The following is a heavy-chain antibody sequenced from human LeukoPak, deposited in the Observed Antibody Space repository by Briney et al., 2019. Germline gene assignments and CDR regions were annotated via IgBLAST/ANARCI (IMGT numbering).Heavy chain of an antibody. V-gene: IGHV1-69*04. CDR2: IIPILGIT. CDR3: ARVKLPSYYYYGLDV. CDR1: GGTFSRYA. J-gene: IGHJ6*02. Sequence: GASVKVSCEASGGTFSRYAITWVRQAPGQGLEWMGRIIPILGITNYAQKFQGRVAMTRDTSITTAYMELSSLRSDDTAVYYCARVKLPSYYYYGLDVWGQGTTVTVSS. D-gene: IGHD1-7*01.